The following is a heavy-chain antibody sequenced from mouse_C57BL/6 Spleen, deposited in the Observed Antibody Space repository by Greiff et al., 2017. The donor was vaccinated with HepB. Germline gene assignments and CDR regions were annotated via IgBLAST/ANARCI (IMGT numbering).Heavy chain of an antibody. CDR1: GYAFSSSW. CDR3: ARLYYGSSLWYFDV. CDR2: IYPGDGDT. J-gene: IGHJ1*03. V-gene: IGHV1-82*01. D-gene: IGHD1-1*01. Sequence: VKLMESGPELVKPGASVKISYKASGYAFSSSWMNWVKQRPGKGLEWIGRIYPGDGDTNYNGKFKGKATLTADKSSSTAYMQLSSLTSEDSAVYFCARLYYGSSLWYFDVWGTGTTVTVSS.